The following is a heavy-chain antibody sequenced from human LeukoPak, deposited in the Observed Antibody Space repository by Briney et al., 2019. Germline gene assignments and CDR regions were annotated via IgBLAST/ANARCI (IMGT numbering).Heavy chain of an antibody. V-gene: IGHV6-1*01. D-gene: IGHD6-19*01. CDR1: GDSVSSSSAA. CDR3: ARESWNSSGWYWVRWFDY. J-gene: IGHJ4*02. Sequence: SQTLSLTCAISGDSVSSSSAAWNWIRQSPSRGLEWLGRTYYRSKWYNDYAVSVKSRITINPDTSKNQFSLQLNSVTPEDTAVYYCARESWNSSGWYWVRWFDYWGQGTLVTVSS. CDR2: TYYRSKWYN.